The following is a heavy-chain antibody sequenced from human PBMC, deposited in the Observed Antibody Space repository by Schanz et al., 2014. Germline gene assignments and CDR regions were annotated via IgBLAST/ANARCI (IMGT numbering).Heavy chain of an antibody. CDR3: AKGRFGELSAFDI. J-gene: IGHJ3*02. CDR1: GFNFSDYA. V-gene: IGHV3-23*01. CDR2: ITGASDHI. Sequence: EVHLLESGGGLVPPGGSLRLSCAASGFNFSDYAMCWVRQAPGKGLEWVSGITGASDHIDYAESVKGRFTISRDNSKNTLYLQMDSLRAEDTAVYYCAKGRFGELSAFDIWGQGTMVTVSS. D-gene: IGHD3-10*01.